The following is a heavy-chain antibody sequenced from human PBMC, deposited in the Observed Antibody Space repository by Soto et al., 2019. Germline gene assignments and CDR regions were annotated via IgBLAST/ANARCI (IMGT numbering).Heavy chain of an antibody. D-gene: IGHD2-2*01. CDR3: ARGLTREEPWYFGL. CDR2: IAHSGST. CDR1: NGSFSGYY. J-gene: IGHJ2*01. V-gene: IGHV4-34*01. Sequence: QAQLQQWGAGLLKPSETLSLTCAVSNGSFSGYYGSWIRQPPGKGLEWIGEIAHSGSTNYSPSLKSRVTMSVDTSKNQFSPKLTSVTAADTAVYYCARGLTREEPWYFGLWGRGTLVTVSS.